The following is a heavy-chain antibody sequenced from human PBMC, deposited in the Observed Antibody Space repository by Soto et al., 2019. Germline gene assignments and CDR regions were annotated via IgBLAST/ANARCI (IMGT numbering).Heavy chain of an antibody. CDR3: ARDRCFLGTSCYTGYYGMDV. D-gene: IGHD2-2*02. J-gene: IGHJ6*02. CDR2: IWYDGSNK. Sequence: GGSLRLSCAASGFTFSSYGMHWVRQAPGKGLEWVAVIWYDGSNKYYADSVKGRFTISRDNSKNTLYLQMNSLRAEDTAVYYCARDRCFLGTSCYTGYYGMDVWGQGTTVTVSS. V-gene: IGHV3-33*01. CDR1: GFTFSSYG.